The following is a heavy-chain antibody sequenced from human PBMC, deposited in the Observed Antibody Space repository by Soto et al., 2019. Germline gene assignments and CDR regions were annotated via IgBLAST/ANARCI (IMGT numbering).Heavy chain of an antibody. CDR3: AKDFREDFWRANYDAFDI. J-gene: IGHJ3*02. Sequence: EVQLLESGGGLVQPGGSLRLSCAASGFTFSSYAMSWVRQASGKGLEWASAISGSGGSTFYADSVKGRFTISRDNSKNTLYLQMNSLRAEDTAVYYCAKDFREDFWRANYDAFDIWGQGTMVTVSS. CDR2: ISGSGGST. V-gene: IGHV3-23*01. CDR1: GFTFSSYA. D-gene: IGHD3-3*01.